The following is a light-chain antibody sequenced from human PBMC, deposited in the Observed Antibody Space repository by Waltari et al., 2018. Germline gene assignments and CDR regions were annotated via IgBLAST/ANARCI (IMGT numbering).Light chain of an antibody. J-gene: IGLJ3*02. V-gene: IGLV1-47*01. CDR3: ATWDDSLRMV. CDR2: GNN. Sequence: FHHHPETAPKRLLDGNNQRPTGVPDRFSGYKAGTSASLAINGLRSEDEADYYCATWDDSLRMVFGGGTELTVL.